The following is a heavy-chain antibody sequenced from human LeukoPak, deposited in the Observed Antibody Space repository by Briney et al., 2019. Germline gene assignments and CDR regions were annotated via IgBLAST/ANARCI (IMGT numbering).Heavy chain of an antibody. CDR3: ARVLLSGSYSFNY. CDR1: GGSFSGYY. CDR2: INHSGST. J-gene: IGHJ4*02. Sequence: PSETLSLTCAVYGGSFSGYYWSWIRQPPGKGLEWIGEINHSGSTNYNPSLKSRVTISVDTSKNQFSLKLSSVTAADTAVYYCARVLLSGSYSFNYWGQGTLVTVSS. D-gene: IGHD1-26*01. V-gene: IGHV4-34*01.